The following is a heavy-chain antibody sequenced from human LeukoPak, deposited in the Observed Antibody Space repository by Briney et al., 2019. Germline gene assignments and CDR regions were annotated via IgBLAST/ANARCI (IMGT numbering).Heavy chain of an antibody. CDR2: IYYSGST. CDR1: GGSISSYY. CDR3: ARDQGDILTGYFRSSVGAFDI. D-gene: IGHD3-9*01. V-gene: IGHV4-59*01. Sequence: SETLSLTCTVSGGSISSYYWSWILQPPGKGLEWIGYIYYSGSTNYNPSLKSRVTISVDTSKNQFSLKLSSVTAADTAVYYCARDQGDILTGYFRSSVGAFDIWGQGTMVTVSS. J-gene: IGHJ3*02.